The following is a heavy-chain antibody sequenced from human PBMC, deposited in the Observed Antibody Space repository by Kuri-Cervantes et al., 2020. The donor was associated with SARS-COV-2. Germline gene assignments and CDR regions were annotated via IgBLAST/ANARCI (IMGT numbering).Heavy chain of an antibody. D-gene: IGHD4-23*01. CDR3: ARDLRWGYFDY. CDR2: ISRDGGNS. CDR1: GFTFDDYA. V-gene: IGHV3-43D*03. Sequence: GGSLRLSCATSGFTFDDYAMHWVRQAPGKGLEWVCLISRDGGNSYYADSVKGRFTVSRDNAKNSLFLQMNSLRAEDTAVYYCARDLRWGYFDYWGQGTLVTVSS. J-gene: IGHJ4*02.